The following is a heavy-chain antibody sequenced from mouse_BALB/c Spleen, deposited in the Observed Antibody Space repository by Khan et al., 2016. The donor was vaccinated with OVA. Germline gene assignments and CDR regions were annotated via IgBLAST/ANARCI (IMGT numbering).Heavy chain of an antibody. CDR3: ARGYYGNPFAY. J-gene: IGHJ3*01. V-gene: IGHV5-4*02. CDR2: INDGGSYT. D-gene: IGHD2-1*01. Sequence: EVELVESGGGLVKPGGSLKLSCAASGFTFSDYYMYWVRQTPEKRLEWVATINDGGSYTYYPDSVKGRFTISRDDAKNNLYLQMSSLKSEDTAMYYCARGYYGNPFAYWGQGTLVTVSA. CDR1: GFTFSDYY.